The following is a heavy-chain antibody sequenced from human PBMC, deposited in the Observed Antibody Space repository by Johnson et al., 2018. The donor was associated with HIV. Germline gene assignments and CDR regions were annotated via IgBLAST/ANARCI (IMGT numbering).Heavy chain of an antibody. D-gene: IGHD3-10*01. J-gene: IGHJ3*01. CDR2: LSGSGGST. V-gene: IGHV3-23*04. CDR3: VKHYAPMVPYDAFDL. Sequence: MQLVESGGGLVQPGGSLRLSCAASGFTFSSYAMSWVRQAPGKGLEWVSALSGSGGSTYYAASCKGRFTISRDNSKNTLYLQMNSLRAEDTAVYFCVKHYAPMVPYDAFDLWGQGTRVTVSS. CDR1: GFTFSSYA.